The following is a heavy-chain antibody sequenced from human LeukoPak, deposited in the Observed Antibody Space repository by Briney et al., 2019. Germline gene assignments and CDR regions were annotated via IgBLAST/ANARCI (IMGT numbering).Heavy chain of an antibody. CDR2: IYYSGST. D-gene: IGHD3-3*01. CDR3: ARSEEDDFWSGYRHPPNWFDP. CDR1: GGSISSTTYY. J-gene: IGHJ5*02. Sequence: SETLSLTCIVSGGSISSTTYYWSWIRQPPGKGLEWIGYIYYSGSTNYNPSLKSRVTISVDTSKNQFSLKLSSVTAADTAVYYCARSEEDDFWSGYRHPPNWFDPWGQGTLVTVSS. V-gene: IGHV4-61*01.